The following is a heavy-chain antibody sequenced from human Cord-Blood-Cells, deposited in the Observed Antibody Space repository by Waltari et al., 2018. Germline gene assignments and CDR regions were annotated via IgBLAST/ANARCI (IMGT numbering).Heavy chain of an antibody. CDR2: ISYDGSKK. CDR1: GFTFSSYA. J-gene: IGHJ4*02. D-gene: IGHD2-21*01. CDR3: ARDPGGDAFDY. Sequence: QVQLVESGGGVVQPGRSLRLSWAAAGFTFSSYAMHWVRQAPGKGREWVAVISYDGSKKYYADSVKGRFTISRDNSKNTLYLQMNSLRAEDTAVYYCARDPGGDAFDYWGQGPLVTVSS. V-gene: IGHV3-30-3*01.